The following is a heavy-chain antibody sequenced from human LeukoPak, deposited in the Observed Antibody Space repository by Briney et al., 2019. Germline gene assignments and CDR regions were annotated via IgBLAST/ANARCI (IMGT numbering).Heavy chain of an antibody. CDR1: GGSISIRYF. D-gene: IGHD3-22*01. Sequence: PSETLSLTCTVSGGSISIRYFWGWIRQPPGKGLEWIGSIYYSGNTYSNSSLKSRVTMSIDTSKNQFSLRLSSVTAADTAVYYCARQDNSGYYSIDPWGQGTLVTVSS. CDR3: ARQDNSGYYSIDP. CDR2: IYYSGNT. J-gene: IGHJ5*02. V-gene: IGHV4-39*01.